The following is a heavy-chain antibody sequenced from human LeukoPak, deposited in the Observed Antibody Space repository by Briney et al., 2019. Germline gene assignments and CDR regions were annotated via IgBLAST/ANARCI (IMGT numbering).Heavy chain of an antibody. J-gene: IGHJ5*02. CDR1: GFTFSDYG. CDR2: ISYDGSDK. D-gene: IGHD3-10*01. V-gene: IGHV3-30*03. Sequence: GGSLRLSCAAPGFTFSDYGMHWVRQAPGKGLEWVALISYDGSDKYYADSVKGRFTISRDNSKNTLYLQMNSLRTEDTALYYCARGPYGSGISNWFDPWGQGTLVIVSS. CDR3: ARGPYGSGISNWFDP.